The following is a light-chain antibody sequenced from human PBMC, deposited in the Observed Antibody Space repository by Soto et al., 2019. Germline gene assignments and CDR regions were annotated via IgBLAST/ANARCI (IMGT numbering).Light chain of an antibody. CDR2: DVT. J-gene: IGLJ1*01. CDR3: SSYAGSLYV. CDR1: SSDVGGYKY. V-gene: IGLV2-11*01. Sequence: QSALTQPRSVSGSPGQSVTISCTGTSSDVGGYKYVSWYQQHPGKAPKLMIFDVTKRPSGVPDRFSGSKSDNAASLTISGLQPDDEADYYCSSYAGSLYVFGTGTKVTVL.